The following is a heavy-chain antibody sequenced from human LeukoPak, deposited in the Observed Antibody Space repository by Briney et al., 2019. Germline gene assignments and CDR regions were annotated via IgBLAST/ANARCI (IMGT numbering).Heavy chain of an antibody. CDR3: TRDLSSSTSCYSY. V-gene: IGHV3-21*01. J-gene: IGHJ4*02. CDR1: GFTFSSHS. D-gene: IGHD2-2*01. CDR2: ISPSGNYI. Sequence: PGGSLRLSCAASGFTFSSHSMNWVRQAPGKGLEWVSSISPSGNYIYYAESVEGRFTISRDNAKNSLYLQMNSPRAEDTAVYYCTRDLSSSTSCYSYWGQGTLVTVSS.